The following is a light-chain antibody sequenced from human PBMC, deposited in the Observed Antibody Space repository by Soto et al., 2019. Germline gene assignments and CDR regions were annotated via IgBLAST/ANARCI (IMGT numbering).Light chain of an antibody. CDR2: GAS. CDR3: QGHSTYPRT. J-gene: IGKJ1*01. CDR1: QGISTY. Sequence: DIQLTQSPSFLSASVGDTVTITCRASQGISTYLAWYQQKPGKAPKNLIYGASTLQSGVPSRFSGSGSGTEFTLTISSLQPEDFATYYYQGHSTYPRTFGPGTKVEIK. V-gene: IGKV1-9*01.